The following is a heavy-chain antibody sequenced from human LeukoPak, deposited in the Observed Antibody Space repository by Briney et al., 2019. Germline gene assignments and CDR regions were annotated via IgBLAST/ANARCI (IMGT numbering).Heavy chain of an antibody. J-gene: IGHJ2*01. V-gene: IGHV1-2*02. CDR1: EYTFTDYY. CDR2: INPKTGGT. D-gene: IGHD6-19*01. CDR3: ARDVYTSGWRYFDL. Sequence: ASVKVSCKSSEYTFTDYYVHWVRQAPGQGLEWMGWINPKTGGTNYAQKFQGRVTLTRDASIGTAYMEMNRLTYDDTAIYYCARDVYTSGWRYFDLWGHGTLVTVSS.